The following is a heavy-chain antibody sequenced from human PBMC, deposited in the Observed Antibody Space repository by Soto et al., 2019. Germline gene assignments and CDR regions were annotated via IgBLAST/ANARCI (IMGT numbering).Heavy chain of an antibody. D-gene: IGHD2-21*02. CDR1: GFTFSSYA. CDR3: ARDPCGGDCFEEEYYFDY. CDR2: ISYDGSNK. Sequence: QVQLVESGGGVVQPGRSLRLSCAASGFTFSSYAMLWVRQAPGKGLEWVAVISYDGSNKYYADSVKGRFTISRDNSKNTLYLQMNSLRAEDTAVYYCARDPCGGDCFEEEYYFDYWGQGTLVTVSS. J-gene: IGHJ4*02. V-gene: IGHV3-30-3*01.